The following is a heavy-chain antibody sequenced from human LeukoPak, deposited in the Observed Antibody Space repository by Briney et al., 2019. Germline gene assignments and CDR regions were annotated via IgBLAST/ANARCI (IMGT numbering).Heavy chain of an antibody. CDR1: GGTFSSYA. D-gene: IGHD3-10*01. V-gene: IGHV1-69*05. J-gene: IGHJ5*02. CDR3: ARVSLRFGELLGPLVNTANWFDP. CDR2: INPIFGTA. Sequence: SVKVSCKASGGTFSSYAISWVRQAPGQGVEGMGGINPIFGTANYAQKFQGRVTINTDKSKRTAYMEMSSLRSEDTAVYYCARVSLRFGELLGPLVNTANWFDPWGQGTLVTVSS.